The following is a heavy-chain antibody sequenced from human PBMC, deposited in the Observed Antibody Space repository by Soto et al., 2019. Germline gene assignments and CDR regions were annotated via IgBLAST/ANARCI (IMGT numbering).Heavy chain of an antibody. Sequence: SVTLSLTWAIRIADFNPYYWTWIPQSTGKGLEWIGEINHSGSANYNPSLKSRVTISTDTSKNQFSLKLSSVTAADTAAYYCARLRDIVVVRGGGMDVWGQGTTVT. CDR3: ARLRDIVVVRGGGMDV. D-gene: IGHD2-2*01. J-gene: IGHJ6*02. V-gene: IGHV4-34*01. CDR2: INHSGSA. CDR1: IADFNPYY.